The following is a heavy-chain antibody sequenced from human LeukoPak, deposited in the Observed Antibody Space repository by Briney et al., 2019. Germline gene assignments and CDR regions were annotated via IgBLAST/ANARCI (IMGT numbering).Heavy chain of an antibody. J-gene: IGHJ4*02. CDR2: INDSEST. CDR3: AREGGPYRPLDY. CDR1: GGSFSGYY. V-gene: IGHV4-34*01. Sequence: PSETLSLTCAVYGGSFSGYYWSWIPQPPGKGLEWIGEINDSESTNYNPSLESRSPMSVDMSENHISRKLTSGTAADRAVYYGAREGGPYRPLDYSGQGTLVT.